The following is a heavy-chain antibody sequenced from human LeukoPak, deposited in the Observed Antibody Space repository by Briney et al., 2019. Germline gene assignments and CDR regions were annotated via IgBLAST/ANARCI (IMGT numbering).Heavy chain of an antibody. V-gene: IGHV1-3*01. CDR3: ARVGRAFGEYDY. Sequence: GASVKVSCKASGYTFTSYAMHWVRQAPGQRLEWMGWINAGNGNTKYSQKFQGRVTITRDTSASTAYMELSSLRSEDTAVYYCARVGRAFGEYDYWGQGTLVTVSS. CDR2: INAGNGNT. D-gene: IGHD3-10*01. CDR1: GYTFTSYA. J-gene: IGHJ4*02.